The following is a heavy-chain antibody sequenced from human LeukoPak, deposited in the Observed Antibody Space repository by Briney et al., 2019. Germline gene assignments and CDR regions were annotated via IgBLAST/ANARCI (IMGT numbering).Heavy chain of an antibody. D-gene: IGHD3-22*01. Sequence: GTSVKVSCKASGFTFTSSAVQWVRQARGQRLEWIGWIVVGSGNTNYAQKFQERVTITRDMSTSTAYMELSSLRSEDTAVYYCAAERDSSGYWSDYWGQGTLVTVSS. J-gene: IGHJ4*02. CDR1: GFTFTSSA. CDR2: IVVGSGNT. CDR3: AAERDSSGYWSDY. V-gene: IGHV1-58*01.